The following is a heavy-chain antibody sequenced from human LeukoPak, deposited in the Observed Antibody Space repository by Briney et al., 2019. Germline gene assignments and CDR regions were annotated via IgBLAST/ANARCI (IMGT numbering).Heavy chain of an antibody. CDR2: IYYSGST. Sequence: PSQTLSLTCAVSGGSISSGGYSWSWTRQPPGKGLEWIGSIYYSGSTYYNPSLKSRVTISVDTSKNQFSLKLSSVTAADTAVYYCARHRYTLPVRWGQGTLVTVSS. J-gene: IGHJ4*02. V-gene: IGHV4-30-2*03. CDR3: ARHRYTLPVR. CDR1: GGSISSGGYS. D-gene: IGHD3-16*02.